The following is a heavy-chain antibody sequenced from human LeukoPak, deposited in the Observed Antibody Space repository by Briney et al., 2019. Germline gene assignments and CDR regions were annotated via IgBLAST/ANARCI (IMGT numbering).Heavy chain of an antibody. Sequence: SETLSLTCTVSGGSISSYYWSWIRQPPGKGLEWIGYIYYSGSTNDNPSLKSRVTISVDTSKNQFSLKLSSVTAADTAVYYCASEPRKAGDHDAFDIWGQGTMVTVSS. V-gene: IGHV4-59*01. J-gene: IGHJ3*02. CDR3: ASEPRKAGDHDAFDI. CDR1: GGSISSYY. CDR2: IYYSGST. D-gene: IGHD7-27*01.